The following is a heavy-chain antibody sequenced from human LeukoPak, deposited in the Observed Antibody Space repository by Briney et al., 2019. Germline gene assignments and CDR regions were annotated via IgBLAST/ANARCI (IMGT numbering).Heavy chain of an antibody. CDR2: IYTSGST. Sequence: SETLSLTCTVSGGSISGYYWSWIRQPAGKGLEWIGRIYTSGSTNYNPSLKSRVTMSVDTSKNQFSLKLSSVTAADTAVYYCASRSDGSGSYGQIDYWGQGTLVTVSS. CDR3: ASRSDGSGSYGQIDY. D-gene: IGHD3-10*01. J-gene: IGHJ4*02. V-gene: IGHV4-4*07. CDR1: GGSISGYY.